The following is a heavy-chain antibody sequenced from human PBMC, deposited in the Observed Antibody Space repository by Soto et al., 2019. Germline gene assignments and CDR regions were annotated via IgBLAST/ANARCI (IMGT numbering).Heavy chain of an antibody. CDR1: GYSFTSYW. Sequence: PGESLKISCKGSGYSFTSYWIGWVRQMTGKGLEWMGIIYPGDSDTRYSPSFQGQVTISADKSISTAYLQWSSLKASDSAMYYCARHDPLYGYYFDYWGQGTLVTVSS. V-gene: IGHV5-51*01. CDR2: IYPGDSDT. CDR3: ARHDPLYGYYFDY. J-gene: IGHJ4*02. D-gene: IGHD3-16*01.